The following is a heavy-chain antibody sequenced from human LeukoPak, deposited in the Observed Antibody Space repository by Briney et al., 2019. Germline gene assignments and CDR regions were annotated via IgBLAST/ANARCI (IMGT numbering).Heavy chain of an antibody. V-gene: IGHV3-30*02. CDR3: AKAGVVPAAIWYFDY. CDR2: IRYDGSNK. D-gene: IGHD2-2*01. CDR1: GFTFSSYG. J-gene: IGHJ4*02. Sequence: GGSLRLSCAASGFTFSSYGMHWVRQVPGKGLEWVAFIRYDGSNKYYADSVKGRFTISRDNSKNTLYLQMNSLRAEDTAVYYCAKAGVVPAAIWYFDYWGQGTLVTVSS.